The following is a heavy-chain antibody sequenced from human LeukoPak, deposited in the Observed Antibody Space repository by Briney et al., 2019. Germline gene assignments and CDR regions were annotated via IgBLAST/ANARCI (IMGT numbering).Heavy chain of an antibody. Sequence: GASVKVSCKASGYTFTGYYMHWVRQAPGQGLEWMGWINPNSGGTNYAQKFQGRVTMTRDTSITTAYMELSRLRSDDTAVYYCGRLAYCGGDCYPGSLGAFDIWGQGTMVTVSS. CDR3: GRLAYCGGDCYPGSLGAFDI. J-gene: IGHJ3*02. D-gene: IGHD2-21*02. CDR1: GYTFTGYY. CDR2: INPNSGGT. V-gene: IGHV1-2*02.